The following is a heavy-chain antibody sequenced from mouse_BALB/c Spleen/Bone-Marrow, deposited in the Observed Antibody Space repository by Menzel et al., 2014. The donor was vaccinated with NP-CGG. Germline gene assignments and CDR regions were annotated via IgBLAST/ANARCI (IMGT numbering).Heavy chain of an antibody. CDR1: GFNIKDTY. J-gene: IGHJ4*01. CDR2: IDPANGNT. V-gene: IGHV14-3*02. CDR3: ARYGNYCYAMDY. D-gene: IGHD2-1*01. Sequence: VQLQQSGAELVKPGASVKLSCTASGFNIKDTYMHWVKQRPEQGLEWIGRIDPANGNTKYDPKFQGRATITADTSSNTAYLQLSGLTSEDTAVYYCARYGNYCYAMDYWGQGTSVTVSS.